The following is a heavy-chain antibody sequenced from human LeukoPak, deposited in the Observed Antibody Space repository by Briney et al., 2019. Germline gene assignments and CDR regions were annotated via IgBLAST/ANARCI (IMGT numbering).Heavy chain of an antibody. CDR2: INHSGST. D-gene: IGHD3-3*01. J-gene: IGHJ3*02. CDR1: GGSFSGYY. Sequence: SETLSLTCAVYGGSFSGYYWSWIRQPPGKGLEWIGEINHSGSTNYNPSLKSRVTISADTSKNQFSLKLSSVTAADTAVYYCARPRYYDFWSGYYSGAFDIWGQGTMVTVSS. V-gene: IGHV4-34*01. CDR3: ARPRYYDFWSGYYSGAFDI.